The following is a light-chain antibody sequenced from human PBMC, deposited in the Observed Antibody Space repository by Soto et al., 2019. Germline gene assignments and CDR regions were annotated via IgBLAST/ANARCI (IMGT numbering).Light chain of an antibody. CDR2: EVT. J-gene: IGLJ3*02. CDR1: SSDVGNCNC. CDR3: CSFTTSSTWV. V-gene: IGLV2-14*01. Sequence: QSALTQPASVSGSPGQSITISCTGASSDVGNCNCVSWYQQHPGKAPKLMIYEVTNRPSGVSDRFSGSKAGNTASLTISGLRAEDEADYYCCSFTTSSTWVFGGGTQLTVL.